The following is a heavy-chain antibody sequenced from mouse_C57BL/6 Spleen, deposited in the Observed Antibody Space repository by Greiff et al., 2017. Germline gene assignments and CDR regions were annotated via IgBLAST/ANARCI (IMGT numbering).Heavy chain of an antibody. CDR1: GFTFSSYA. J-gene: IGHJ2*01. V-gene: IGHV5-4*01. CDR2: ISDGGSYT. Sequence: EVKVVESGGGLVKPGGSLKLSCAASGFTFSSYAMSWVRQTPEKRLEWVATISDGGSYTYYPDNVKGRFTISRDNAKNNLYLQMSHLKSEDTAMYYCAREATDYFDYWGQGTTLTVSS. D-gene: IGHD1-1*01. CDR3: AREATDYFDY.